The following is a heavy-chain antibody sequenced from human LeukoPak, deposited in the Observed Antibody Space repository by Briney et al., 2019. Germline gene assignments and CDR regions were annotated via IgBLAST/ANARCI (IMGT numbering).Heavy chain of an antibody. CDR3: ARVRDGYSSSNYFDY. Sequence: SETLSLTCTVSGGSISSYYWSWIRQPPGKGLEWIGYIYYSGSTNYSPSLKSRVTISVDTSKNQFSLKLSSVTAADTAVYYCARVRDGYSSSNYFDYWGQGALVTVSS. CDR1: GGSISSYY. J-gene: IGHJ4*02. D-gene: IGHD6-13*01. CDR2: IYYSGST. V-gene: IGHV4-59*01.